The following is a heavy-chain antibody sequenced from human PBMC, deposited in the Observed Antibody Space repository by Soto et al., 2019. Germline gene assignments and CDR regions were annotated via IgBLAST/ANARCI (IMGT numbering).Heavy chain of an antibody. Sequence: VQLLESGGGLVQPGGSLRLSCAASGFSFSSYAMVWVRQAPGKGLEGVAVISARGGSSYLADSVKGRFTLSSDNSKNVLSLEMNSLRAEDTAIYFCAKGSIEYSASVDNWGQGTLVVVSS. V-gene: IGHV3-23*01. D-gene: IGHD5-12*01. J-gene: IGHJ4*02. CDR3: AKGSIEYSASVDN. CDR1: GFSFSSYA. CDR2: ISARGGSS.